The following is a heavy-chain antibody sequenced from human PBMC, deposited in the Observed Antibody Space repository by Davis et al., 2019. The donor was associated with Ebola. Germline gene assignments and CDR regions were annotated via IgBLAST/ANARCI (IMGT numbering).Heavy chain of an antibody. CDR3: ARDPSTTGTRATLGY. J-gene: IGHJ4*02. Sequence: GESLKISCAASGFTFSNYGIHWVRQSPGKGLEWVAFISYDGSDKYYADSVKGRFTISRDNSKNTLYLQMNSLKAEDTAVYYCARDPSTTGTRATLGYWGQGTLVTVSS. D-gene: IGHD1-1*01. CDR1: GFTFSNYG. CDR2: ISYDGSDK. V-gene: IGHV3-30*03.